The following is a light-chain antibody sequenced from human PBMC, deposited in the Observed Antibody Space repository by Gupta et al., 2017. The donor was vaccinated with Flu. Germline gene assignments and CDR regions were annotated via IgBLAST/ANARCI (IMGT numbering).Light chain of an antibody. Sequence: CTGTSSDVGSYNLVSWYQQHPGKAPKLMIYEVSKRPSGVSNRFSGSKSGNTASLTISGLQAEDEADYYCCSYAGSVGGGTKLTVL. V-gene: IGLV2-23*02. J-gene: IGLJ2*01. CDR3: CSYAGS. CDR2: EVS. CDR1: SSDVGSYNL.